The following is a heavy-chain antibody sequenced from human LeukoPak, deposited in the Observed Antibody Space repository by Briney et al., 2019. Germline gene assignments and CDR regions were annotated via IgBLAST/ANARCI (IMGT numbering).Heavy chain of an antibody. CDR3: AKDISSSTIETFDP. V-gene: IGHV3-9*01. J-gene: IGHJ5*02. D-gene: IGHD2-2*01. CDR2: ISWNSGSI. CDR1: AFTFDDYA. Sequence: GGSLRLSCAASAFTFDDYAMHWVRQAPGKGLEWVSGISWNSGSIGYADSVKGRFTISRDNAKNSLYLQMNSLRAEDTALYYCAKDISSSTIETFDPWGQGTLVTVSS.